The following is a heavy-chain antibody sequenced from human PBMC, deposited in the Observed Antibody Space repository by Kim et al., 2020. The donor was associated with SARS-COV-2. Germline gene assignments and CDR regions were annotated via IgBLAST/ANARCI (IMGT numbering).Heavy chain of an antibody. Sequence: GESLKISCKGSGYRFTSYWISWVRQMPGKGLEWMGRIDPSDSYTKYSPSFQGHVTMSSDKSISTAYLQWSSLKASDTAMYHCAKDDYGGPVSTYGMDVWGQGTTVTVSS. CDR3: AKDDYGGPVSTYGMDV. CDR1: GYRFTSYW. CDR2: IDPSDSYT. V-gene: IGHV5-10-1*01. D-gene: IGHD4-17*01. J-gene: IGHJ6*02.